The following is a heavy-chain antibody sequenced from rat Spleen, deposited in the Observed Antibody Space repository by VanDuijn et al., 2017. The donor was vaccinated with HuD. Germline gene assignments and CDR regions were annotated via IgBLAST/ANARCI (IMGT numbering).Heavy chain of an antibody. J-gene: IGHJ1*01. CDR3: ARHPQLGSYWYFDF. V-gene: IGHV5-22*01. CDR2: IKYEDFTP. CDR1: GFTFSNYD. Sequence: EVQLAESGGGLVQPGRSLKLSCAASGFTFSNYDMAWVRQAPTKGLEWVASIKYEDFTPYYGESVMGRFTISRDDGESTLYLQMNSLRSEDTATYFCARHPQLGSYWYFDFWGPGTMVTVSS. D-gene: IGHD5-1*01.